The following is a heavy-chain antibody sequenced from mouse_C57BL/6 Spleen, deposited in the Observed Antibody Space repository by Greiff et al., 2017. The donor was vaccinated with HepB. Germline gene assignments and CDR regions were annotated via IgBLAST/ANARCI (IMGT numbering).Heavy chain of an antibody. D-gene: IGHD3-3*01. J-gene: IGHJ2*01. Sequence: EVQLQQSGPELVKPGASVKISCKASGYTFTDYYMNWVKQSHGKSLEWIGDINPNNGGTSYNQKFKGKATLTVDKSSSTAYMELRSLTSEDSAVYYCARGRDGGSYYFDYWGQGTTLTVSS. CDR3: ARGRDGGSYYFDY. V-gene: IGHV1-26*01. CDR1: GYTFTDYY. CDR2: INPNNGGT.